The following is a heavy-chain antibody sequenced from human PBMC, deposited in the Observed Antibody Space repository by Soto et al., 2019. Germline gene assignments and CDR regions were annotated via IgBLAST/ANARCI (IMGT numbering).Heavy chain of an antibody. D-gene: IGHD2-21*02. Sequence: PSETLSLTCTVSGGSISSSSCHWGWIRQPPGKGLEWIASIKYSGTTFYNPSLKSRVTLSVDTSKNQFSLRLNSVTAADTAVYYCARDLWGYCGTDCYPLDVWGQGTTVTVSS. V-gene: IGHV4-39*07. CDR3: ARDLWGYCGTDCYPLDV. J-gene: IGHJ6*02. CDR2: IKYSGTT. CDR1: GGSISSSSCH.